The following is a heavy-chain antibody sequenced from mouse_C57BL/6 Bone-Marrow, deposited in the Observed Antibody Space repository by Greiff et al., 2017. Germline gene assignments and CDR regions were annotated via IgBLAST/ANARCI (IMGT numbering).Heavy chain of an antibody. Sequence: EVKLMESGGDLVKPGGSLKLSCAASGFTFSSYGMSWVRQTPDKRLEWVATISSGGSYTYYPDSVKGRFTISRDNAKNTLYLQMSSLKSEDTAMYYCARRGQLRLQGFAYWGQGTLVTVSA. CDR3: ARRGQLRLQGFAY. CDR1: GFTFSSYG. CDR2: ISSGGSYT. V-gene: IGHV5-6*02. J-gene: IGHJ3*01. D-gene: IGHD3-2*02.